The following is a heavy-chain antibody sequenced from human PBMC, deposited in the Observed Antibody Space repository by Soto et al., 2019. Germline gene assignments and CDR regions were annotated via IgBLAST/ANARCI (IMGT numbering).Heavy chain of an antibody. CDR2: IIPIFGTA. V-gene: IGHV1-69*13. Sequence: ASVKVSCKASGGTFSSYAISWVRQAPGQGLEWMGGIIPIFGTANYAQKFQGRVTITADESTSTAYMELSSLRSEDTAVYYCARDVYPHRYSYGPYYWFDPWGQGTLVTVSS. D-gene: IGHD5-18*01. CDR1: GGTFSSYA. J-gene: IGHJ5*02. CDR3: ARDVYPHRYSYGPYYWFDP.